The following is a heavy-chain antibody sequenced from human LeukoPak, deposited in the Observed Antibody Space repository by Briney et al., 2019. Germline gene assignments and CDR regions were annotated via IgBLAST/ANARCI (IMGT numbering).Heavy chain of an antibody. J-gene: IGHJ2*01. CDR1: GYYFTTYW. V-gene: IGHV5-51*01. CDR2: IYPGDSDT. Sequence: GESLKISCEGSGYYFTTYWIGWVRQMPGKGLEWMGIIYPGDSDTRYSPSFEGQVSISVDKSSSTAYLQWNSLKASDSAMYYCARHGVYCGGDCYSFDLWGRGTLVTVSS. CDR3: ARHGVYCGGDCYSFDL. D-gene: IGHD2-21*02.